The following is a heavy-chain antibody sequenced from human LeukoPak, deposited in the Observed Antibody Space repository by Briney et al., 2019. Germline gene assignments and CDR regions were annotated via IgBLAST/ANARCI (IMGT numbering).Heavy chain of an antibody. CDR1: GGSINTYY. D-gene: IGHD5-24*01. Sequence: SETLSLTCTVSGGSINTYYWSWIRQPPGKGLEWIGFVYYSGRTSYNPSLKSRVTISVDTSKGQFSLRLSSVTAADTAMYYCAREMATVSMRLFDFWGQGTLVTVSS. CDR3: AREMATVSMRLFDF. J-gene: IGHJ4*02. V-gene: IGHV4-59*01. CDR2: VYYSGRT.